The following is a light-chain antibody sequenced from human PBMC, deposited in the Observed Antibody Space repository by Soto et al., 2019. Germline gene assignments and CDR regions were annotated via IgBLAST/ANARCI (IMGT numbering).Light chain of an antibody. CDR2: GAT. V-gene: IGKV3-15*01. CDR1: QNVLSD. Sequence: EILLTQSPATLSVSPGKTATLSCRASQNVLSDLAWYQQKPGQAPRLLVYGATTRATDAPAKFRGRGSGTEFSLTISSLQSEDSATYYCQQYRSWPRTFGQGSKVEI. J-gene: IGKJ1*01. CDR3: QQYRSWPRT.